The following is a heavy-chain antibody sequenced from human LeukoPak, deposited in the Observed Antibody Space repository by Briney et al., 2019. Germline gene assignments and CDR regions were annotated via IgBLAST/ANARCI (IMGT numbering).Heavy chain of an antibody. CDR1: GFTFSSYG. D-gene: IGHD3-22*01. CDR2: IRYDGSNK. Sequence: GGSLRLSCAASGFTFSSYGMHWVRQAPGKGLEWVAFIRYDGSNKYYADSVKGRFTTSRDNAKNTLYLQMNSLRAEDTAVYYCAKDGHDSSGYYLWDYWGQGTLVTVSS. V-gene: IGHV3-30*02. CDR3: AKDGHDSSGYYLWDY. J-gene: IGHJ4*02.